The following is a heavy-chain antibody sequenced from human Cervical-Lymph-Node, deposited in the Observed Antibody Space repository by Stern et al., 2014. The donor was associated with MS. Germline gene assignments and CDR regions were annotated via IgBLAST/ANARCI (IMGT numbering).Heavy chain of an antibody. D-gene: IGHD5-24*01. J-gene: IGHJ6*02. CDR1: GGSMRSGTYF. CDR2: IYTTGNT. CDR3: ARALARWLENDYYSYYGMDV. V-gene: IGHV4-61*02. Sequence: QAQLQESGPGLVKPSQTLSLTCSVSGGSMRSGTYFWSWMRQPAGKELEWIGHIYTTGNTNYNPSLKSRVSISMDKSQSLFSLKLTSVTAADTAVYYCARALARWLENDYYSYYGMDVWGPGTTVTVSS.